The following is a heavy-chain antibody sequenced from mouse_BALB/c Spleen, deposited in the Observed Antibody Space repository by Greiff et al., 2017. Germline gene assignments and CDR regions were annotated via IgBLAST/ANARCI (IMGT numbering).Heavy chain of an antibody. CDR3: ARDPRDYFDY. CDR1: GFSLTSYG. V-gene: IGHV2-9*02. CDR2: IWAGGST. J-gene: IGHJ2*01. Sequence: VKLLESGPGLVAPSQSLSITCTVSGFSLTSYGVHWVRQPPGKGLEWLGVIWAGGSTNYNSALMSRLSISKDNSKSQVFLKMNSLQTDDTAMYYCARDPRDYFDYWGQGTTLTVSS.